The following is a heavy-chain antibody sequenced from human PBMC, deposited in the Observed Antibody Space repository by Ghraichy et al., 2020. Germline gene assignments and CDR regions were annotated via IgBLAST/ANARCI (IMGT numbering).Heavy chain of an antibody. J-gene: IGHJ4*02. V-gene: IGHV3-33*01. Sequence: GGSLGLSCVASGFPFSSYGMHWVRQAPGKGLEWVAQIWYDGSNKYYADSVKGRFTISRDNSENTLYLQMNSLRAEDTAVYNCARSSYYDTRGYSIDYWGQGTLVTVSS. CDR3: ARSSYYDTRGYSIDY. D-gene: IGHD3-22*01. CDR1: GFPFSSYG. CDR2: IWYDGSNK.